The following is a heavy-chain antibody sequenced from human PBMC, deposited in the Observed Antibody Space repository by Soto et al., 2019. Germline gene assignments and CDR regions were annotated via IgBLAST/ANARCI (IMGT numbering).Heavy chain of an antibody. D-gene: IGHD2-2*01. Sequence: GGSLRLSCAASGFTFSSYGMHWVRQAPGKGLEWVAVISYDGSNKYYADSVKGRFTISRDNSKNTLYLQMNSLRAEDTAVYYCAKSARAAAYCSSTSCSYKDKLFDYWGQGTLVTVSS. J-gene: IGHJ4*02. CDR1: GFTFSSYG. V-gene: IGHV3-30*18. CDR2: ISYDGSNK. CDR3: AKSARAAAYCSSTSCSYKDKLFDY.